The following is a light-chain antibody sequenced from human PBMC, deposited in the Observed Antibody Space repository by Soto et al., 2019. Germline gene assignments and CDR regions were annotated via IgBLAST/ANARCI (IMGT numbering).Light chain of an antibody. Sequence: QSALTQPRSVSVSPGQSVTISCTGTSSDVGGYNFVSWYQQYPGKDPKLIIYDVTKGPSGVPDRFSGYKSGNTASLTISGLQNDDEADYYCCSYAGSYTHVFGTGTKVTVL. CDR1: SSDVGGYNF. J-gene: IGLJ1*01. CDR3: CSYAGSYTHV. CDR2: DVT. V-gene: IGLV2-11*01.